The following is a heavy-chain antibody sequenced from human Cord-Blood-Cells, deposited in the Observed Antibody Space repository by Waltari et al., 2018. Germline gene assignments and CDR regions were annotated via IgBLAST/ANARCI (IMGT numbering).Heavy chain of an antibody. Sequence: QVQLVQSGAEVKKPGSSVKVSCKASGGTFSSYAISWVRQAPGQGLEWLGGIIRCVGTANDAQRCQGRGTITADKSTSTAYMELSSLRSEGTAVYYWARLEGGAARPNWYFDLWGRGTLVTVSS. D-gene: IGHD6-6*01. CDR2: IIRCVGTA. V-gene: IGHV1-69*06. CDR3: ARLEGGAARPNWYFDL. CDR1: GGTFSSYA. J-gene: IGHJ2*01.